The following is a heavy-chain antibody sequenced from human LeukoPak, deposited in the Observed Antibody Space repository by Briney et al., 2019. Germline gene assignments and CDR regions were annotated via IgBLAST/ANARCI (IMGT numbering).Heavy chain of an antibody. Sequence: AGGSLRLSCAVSGFSIGNYGMHWVRQAPDKGLEWVAMISHDGGAKHYGDSVKGRLTISRDNSENTLYLQMNGLRADDTAVYYCATPTALDHWGQGTLVIVSS. CDR1: GFSIGNYG. J-gene: IGHJ4*02. D-gene: IGHD4-17*01. V-gene: IGHV3-30*03. CDR3: ATPTALDH. CDR2: ISHDGGAK.